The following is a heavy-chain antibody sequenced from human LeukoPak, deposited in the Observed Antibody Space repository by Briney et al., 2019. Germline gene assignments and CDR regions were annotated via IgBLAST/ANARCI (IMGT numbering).Heavy chain of an antibody. Sequence: GEPLRLSCTASGFTFSNYWMSWVRRAPGKGLEGVANIKQDGSETYSVDSVRGRFTISRDNAKNSLYLQMNSLRAEDTAVYYGASDFWGAYHVDYFDCWGQGTLVTVSS. D-gene: IGHD3-3*01. CDR2: IKQDGSET. CDR1: GFTFSNYW. CDR3: ASDFWGAYHVDYFDC. V-gene: IGHV3-7*01. J-gene: IGHJ4*02.